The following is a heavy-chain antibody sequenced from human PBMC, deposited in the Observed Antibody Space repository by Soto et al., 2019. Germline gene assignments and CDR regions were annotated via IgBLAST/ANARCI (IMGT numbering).Heavy chain of an antibody. D-gene: IGHD3-16*01. CDR3: ARGLGGVEGSRY. J-gene: IGHJ4*02. CDR2: ISYDGSNK. CDR1: GFTFSSYA. Sequence: QVQLVESGGGVVQPGRSLRLSCAASGFTFSSYAMHWARQAPGKGLEWVAVISYDGSNKYYADSVKGRFTISRDNSKNTLYLQMNSLRAEDTAVYYCARGLGGVEGSRYWGQGTLVTVSS. V-gene: IGHV3-30-3*01.